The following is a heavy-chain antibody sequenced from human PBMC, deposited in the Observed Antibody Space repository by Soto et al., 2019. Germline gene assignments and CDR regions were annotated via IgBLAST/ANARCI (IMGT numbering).Heavy chain of an antibody. V-gene: IGHV4-31*03. J-gene: IGHJ5*02. Sequence: TSETLSLTCTVSGGSISSGGYYWSWIRQHPGKGLEWIGYIYYSGSTYYNPSLKSRVTISVDTSKNQFSLKLSSVTAADTAVYYCARDRISSGYYNWFDPWGQGTLVTVSS. CDR2: IYYSGST. CDR3: ARDRISSGYYNWFDP. D-gene: IGHD5-12*01. CDR1: GGSISSGGYY.